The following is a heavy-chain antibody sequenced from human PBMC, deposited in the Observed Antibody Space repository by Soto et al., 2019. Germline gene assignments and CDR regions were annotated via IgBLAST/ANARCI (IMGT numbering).Heavy chain of an antibody. D-gene: IGHD4-17*01. CDR3: AKDHLETTVTTPSF. V-gene: IGHV3-30*18. CDR2: ISYDGNNK. CDR1: GFTFSSYG. J-gene: IGHJ4*02. Sequence: QVQLVESGGGVVQPGRSLRLSCGASGFTFSSYGMHWVRQAPGKGLEWVAVISYDGNNKYYADSVKGRFTISRDNFKNTSYLQMDSLRAEYTATYYCAKDHLETTVTTPSFWGQGTPVTVSS.